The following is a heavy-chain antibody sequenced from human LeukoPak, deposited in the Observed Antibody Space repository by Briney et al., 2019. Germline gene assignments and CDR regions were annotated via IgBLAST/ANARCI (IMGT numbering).Heavy chain of an antibody. CDR3: AKSWYYDSSGYYHLDY. V-gene: IGHV3-23*01. Sequence: GGSLRLSCAASGFTFSSYGMSWVRQAPGKGLEWVSAISGSGGSTYCADSVKGRFTISRDNSKNTLYLQMNSLRAEDTAVYYCAKSWYYDSSGYYHLDYWGQGTLVTVSS. J-gene: IGHJ4*02. CDR2: ISGSGGST. D-gene: IGHD3-22*01. CDR1: GFTFSSYG.